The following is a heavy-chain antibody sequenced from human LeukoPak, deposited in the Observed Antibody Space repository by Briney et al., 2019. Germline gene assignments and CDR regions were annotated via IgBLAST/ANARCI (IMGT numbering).Heavy chain of an antibody. J-gene: IGHJ6*02. Sequence: SETLSLTCAVYGGSFSGYYWSWIRQPPGKGLEWIGEINHSGSTNYNPSLKSRVTISVDTSKNQFSLKLSSVTAADTAVYYCARRDYYGSGSYYYYYYYGMDVWGQGTTVTVSS. CDR3: ARRDYYGSGSYYYYYYYGMDV. V-gene: IGHV4-34*01. CDR1: GGSFSGYY. CDR2: INHSGST. D-gene: IGHD3-10*01.